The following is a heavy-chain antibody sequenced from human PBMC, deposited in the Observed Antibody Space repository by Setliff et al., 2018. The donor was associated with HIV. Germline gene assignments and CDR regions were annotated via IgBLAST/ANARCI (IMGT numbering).Heavy chain of an antibody. J-gene: IGHJ5*02. Sequence: GGSLRLSCAASGFNFSSHTMNWIRQAPGKGLEWVSSISSTGTYIYYADPMKGRFTISRDNAKNSLYLQMNSLRADDTAVYYCARGQIVYGDYDLNWFDPWGQGTLVTVSS. V-gene: IGHV3-21*01. CDR3: ARGQIVYGDYDLNWFDP. D-gene: IGHD4-17*01. CDR2: ISSTGTYI. CDR1: GFNFSSHT.